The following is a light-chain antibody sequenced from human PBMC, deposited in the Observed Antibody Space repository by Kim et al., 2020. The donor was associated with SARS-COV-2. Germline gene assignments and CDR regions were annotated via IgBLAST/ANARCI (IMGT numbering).Light chain of an antibody. CDR1: QSINSW. Sequence: DIQMTQSPSTLSASVGDRVTITCRASQSINSWLAWYQQKPGKAPKLLIFKASGLQSGVPSRFSGSASGTEFTLTISSLQPDDIATYYCQQYSSSPFTFGQGTKLEI. J-gene: IGKJ2*01. V-gene: IGKV1-5*03. CDR2: KAS. CDR3: QQYSSSPFT.